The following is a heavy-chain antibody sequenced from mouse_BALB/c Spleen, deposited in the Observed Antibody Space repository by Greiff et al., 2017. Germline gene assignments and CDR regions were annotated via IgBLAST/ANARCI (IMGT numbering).Heavy chain of an antibody. CDR3: ARLEGNYAWFAY. CDR1: GFTFSSYG. CDR2: ISSGGSYT. V-gene: IGHV5-6*01. J-gene: IGHJ3*01. D-gene: IGHD2-1*01. Sequence: EVQGVESGGDLVKPGGSLKLSCAASGFTFSSYGMSWVRQTPDKRLEWVATISSGGSYTYYPDSVKGRFTISRDNAKNTLYLQMSSLKSEDTAMYYCARLEGNYAWFAYWGQGTLVTVSA.